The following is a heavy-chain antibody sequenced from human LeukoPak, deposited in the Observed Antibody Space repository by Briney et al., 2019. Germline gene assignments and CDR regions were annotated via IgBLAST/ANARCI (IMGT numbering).Heavy chain of an antibody. J-gene: IGHJ4*02. Sequence: PSETLSLTCAVSGGSISSGGYYWSWIRQHPGKGLEWIGYIYYSGSTYYNPSLKSRVTISVDTSKNQFSLKLSSVTAADTAVYYCARSDIVATIGPAVFDYWGQGTLVTVSS. CDR3: ARSDIVATIGPAVFDY. CDR2: IYYSGST. V-gene: IGHV4-31*11. CDR1: GGSISSGGYY. D-gene: IGHD5-12*01.